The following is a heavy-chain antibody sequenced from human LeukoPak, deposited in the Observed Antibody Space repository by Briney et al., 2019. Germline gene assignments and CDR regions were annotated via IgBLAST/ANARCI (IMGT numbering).Heavy chain of an antibody. Sequence: ASVKVSCKASGYTFTGYYMHWVRQAPGQGLEWMGRINPNSGGTNYAQKLQGRVTMTTDTSTSTAYMELRSLRSDDTAVYYCARDEWWEPSRYWGQGTLVTVSS. CDR1: GYTFTGYY. V-gene: IGHV1-2*06. D-gene: IGHD2-15*01. CDR2: INPNSGGT. CDR3: ARDEWWEPSRY. J-gene: IGHJ4*02.